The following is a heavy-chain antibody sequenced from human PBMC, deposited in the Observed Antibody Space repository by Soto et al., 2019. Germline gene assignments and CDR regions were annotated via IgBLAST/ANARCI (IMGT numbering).Heavy chain of an antibody. CDR3: ASGGYCSGGSCYSDYYGMDV. Sequence: PSETLSLTCAVSGGSISSSNWWSWVRQPPGKGLEWIGEIYHSGSTNYNPSLKSRVTISVDKSKNQFSLKLSSVTAADTAVYYCASGGYCSGGSCYSDYYGMDVWGQGTTVTVS. CDR2: IYHSGST. D-gene: IGHD2-15*01. CDR1: GGSISSSNW. J-gene: IGHJ6*02. V-gene: IGHV4-4*02.